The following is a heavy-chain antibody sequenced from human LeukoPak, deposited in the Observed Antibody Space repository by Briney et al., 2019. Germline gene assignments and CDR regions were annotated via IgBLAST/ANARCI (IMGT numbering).Heavy chain of an antibody. CDR1: GGSICSSSYY. J-gene: IGHJ5*02. V-gene: IGHV4-39*07. CDR3: ARGLARRLTPYNWFDP. D-gene: IGHD4-23*01. CDR2: IYYSGST. Sequence: SETLSLTCTVSGGSICSSSYYWGWIRQPPGKGLEWIGSIYYSGSTYYNPSPKSRVTISVDTSKNQFSLKLSSVTAADTAVYYCARGLARRLTPYNWFDPWGQGTLVTVSS.